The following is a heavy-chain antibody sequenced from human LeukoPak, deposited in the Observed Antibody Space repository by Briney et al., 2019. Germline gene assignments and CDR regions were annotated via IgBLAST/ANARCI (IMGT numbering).Heavy chain of an antibody. Sequence: VASVKVSCKASGYTFTSYGISWVRQAPGQGREWMGWISAYNGNTNYAQKLQGRVTMTTDTSTSTAYMELRSLRSDDTAVYYCARALARMITFGGVIPWGQGTLVTVSS. J-gene: IGHJ5*02. CDR1: GYTFTSYG. D-gene: IGHD3-16*01. CDR2: ISAYNGNT. CDR3: ARALARMITFGGVIP. V-gene: IGHV1-18*01.